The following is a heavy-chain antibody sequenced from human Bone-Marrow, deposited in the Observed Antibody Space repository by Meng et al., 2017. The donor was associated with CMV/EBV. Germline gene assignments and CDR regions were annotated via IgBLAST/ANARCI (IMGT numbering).Heavy chain of an antibody. CDR1: GYSFTSYW. Sequence: KVSCKGSGYSFTSYWIGWVRQMPGKGLEWMGIIYPGDSDTRYSPSFQGQVTISADKSISTAYLQWSSLKASDTAMYYCARHHLPYYDFWSGYYRGLGFDPWGQGTLVTFSS. J-gene: IGHJ5*02. V-gene: IGHV5-51*01. CDR2: IYPGDSDT. CDR3: ARHHLPYYDFWSGYYRGLGFDP. D-gene: IGHD3-3*01.